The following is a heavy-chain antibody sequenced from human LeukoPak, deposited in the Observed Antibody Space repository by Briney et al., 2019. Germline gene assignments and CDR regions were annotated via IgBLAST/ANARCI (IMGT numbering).Heavy chain of an antibody. J-gene: IGHJ5*02. D-gene: IGHD6-6*01. V-gene: IGHV1-2*02. Sequence: ASVKVSCKASGYTFTGYYMHWVRQAPGQGLEWMGWINPNSGGTNYAQKFQGRVTMTRDTSISTAYMELSRLRSDDTAVYYCARDQRVGSSSVNWSDPWGQGTLVTVSS. CDR2: INPNSGGT. CDR1: GYTFTGYY. CDR3: ARDQRVGSSSVNWSDP.